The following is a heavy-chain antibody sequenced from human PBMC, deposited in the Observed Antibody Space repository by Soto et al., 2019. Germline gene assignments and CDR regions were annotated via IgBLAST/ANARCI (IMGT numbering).Heavy chain of an antibody. J-gene: IGHJ4*02. CDR1: GGSLSSSSW. CDR3: VHHGGVPYYHDF. CDR2: IFYSGST. D-gene: IGHD2-8*01. Sequence: SETLSLTCAVSGGSLSSSSWWSWVRQPPGKTLEWLGEIFYSGSTKYNPSLNSRVTISADQSKNDFSLRLSSVTAADTAVYYCVHHGGVPYYHDFWAQGMLVTVS. V-gene: IGHV4-4*02.